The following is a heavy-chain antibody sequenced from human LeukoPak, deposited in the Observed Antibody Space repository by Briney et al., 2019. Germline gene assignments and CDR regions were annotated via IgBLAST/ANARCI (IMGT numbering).Heavy chain of an antibody. CDR1: GYTFTGYY. D-gene: IGHD1-7*01. Sequence: ASVKVSCKASGYTFTGYYMHWVRQAPGQGLEWMGRINPNSGRTNYAQKFQGRATMTSDTSISTAYMELSRLRSDDTAVYYCARDSNYGWFDPWGQGTLVTVSS. CDR3: ARDSNYGWFDP. J-gene: IGHJ5*02. V-gene: IGHV1-2*06. CDR2: INPNSGRT.